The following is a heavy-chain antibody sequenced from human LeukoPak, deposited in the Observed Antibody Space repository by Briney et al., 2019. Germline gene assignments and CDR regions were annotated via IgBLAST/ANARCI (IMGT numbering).Heavy chain of an antibody. CDR1: GYTFTSYG. V-gene: IGHV1-18*01. Sequence: ASVKVSCKASGYTFTSYGISWVRQAPGQGLEWMGWISAYNGNTNYAQKLQGRVTMTTDTSTSTAYMELRSLRSDDTAVYYCARDYVDYGSLSYYGMDVWGQGTTVTVSS. CDR2: ISAYNGNT. CDR3: ARDYVDYGSLSYYGMDV. J-gene: IGHJ6*02. D-gene: IGHD4-17*01.